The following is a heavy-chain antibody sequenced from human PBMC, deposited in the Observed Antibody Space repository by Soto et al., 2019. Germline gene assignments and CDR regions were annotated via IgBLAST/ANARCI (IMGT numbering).Heavy chain of an antibody. V-gene: IGHV5-51*01. CDR1: GDTFTCYW. D-gene: IGHD3-10*01. CDR3: VRTQAKKLGTIRGAFDI. J-gene: IGHJ3*02. Sequence: PGESLKISCKGSGDTFTCYWIAWVRQMPGKGLKLMGLIYPAVTDTRYSPSLKGQVTISVGKSISTAYLQWSSLKAADTAMYYCVRTQAKKLGTIRGAFDIWGQGTKVTVSS. CDR2: IYPAVTDT.